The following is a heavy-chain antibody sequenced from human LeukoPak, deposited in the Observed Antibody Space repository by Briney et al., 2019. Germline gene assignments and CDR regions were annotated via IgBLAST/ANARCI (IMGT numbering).Heavy chain of an antibody. D-gene: IGHD2-2*01. V-gene: IGHV4-61*02. CDR2: IYTSGST. Sequence: PSQTLSLTCTVSGGSISSGSYYWSWIRQPAGKGLEWIGRIYTSGSTNYNPSLKSRVTISVDTSKNQFSLKLSSVTAADTAVYYCASARPYCSSTSCCYYYYMDVWGKGTTVTVSS. J-gene: IGHJ6*03. CDR3: ASARPYCSSTSCCYYYYMDV. CDR1: GGSISSGSYY.